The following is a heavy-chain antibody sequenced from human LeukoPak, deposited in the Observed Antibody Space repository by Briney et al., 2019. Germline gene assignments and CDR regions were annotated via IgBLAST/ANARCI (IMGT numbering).Heavy chain of an antibody. CDR1: GFTFSSYG. Sequence: GSLRLSCAASGFTFSSYGMHWVRQAPGKGLEWVAFIRYDGSNKYYADSVKGRFTISRDNSKNTLYLQMNSLRAEDTAVYYCAKDVDTAMVTYYFDYWGQGTLVTVSS. D-gene: IGHD5-18*01. J-gene: IGHJ4*02. V-gene: IGHV3-30*02. CDR2: IRYDGSNK. CDR3: AKDVDTAMVTYYFDY.